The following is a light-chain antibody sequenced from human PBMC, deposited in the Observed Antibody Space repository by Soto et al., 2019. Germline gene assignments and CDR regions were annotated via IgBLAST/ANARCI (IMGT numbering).Light chain of an antibody. CDR1: SSDIAGFNY. CDR3: TSYSSTSFYV. CDR2: QVT. J-gene: IGLJ1*01. Sequence: QSALTQPASVSGSPGQSITISCIGSSSDIAGFNYISWFQHHPGKAHKLLIYQVTARPSGVSNRFSGSKFGNTASLTISGLQPDDEADYYCTSYSSTSFYVFGPGTKVTVL. V-gene: IGLV2-14*01.